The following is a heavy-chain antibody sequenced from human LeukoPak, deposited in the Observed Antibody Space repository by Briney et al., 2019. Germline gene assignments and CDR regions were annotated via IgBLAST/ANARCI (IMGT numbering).Heavy chain of an antibody. J-gene: IGHJ4*02. CDR2: IYHSGST. CDR1: GYSISSGYY. Sequence: SETLSLTCTVSGYSISSGYYWGWVRQPPGKGLEWVGSIYHSGSTYYNPSLKSRVTISVDTSKNQFSLKLSSVTAADTAVYYCARRDYSKYDYWGQGTLVTVSS. V-gene: IGHV4-38-2*02. D-gene: IGHD4-11*01. CDR3: ARRDYSKYDY.